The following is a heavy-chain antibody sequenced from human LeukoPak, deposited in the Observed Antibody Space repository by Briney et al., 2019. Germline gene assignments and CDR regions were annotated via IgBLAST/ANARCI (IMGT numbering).Heavy chain of an antibody. CDR3: ASLEPTLDDY. CDR2: IYYTGTT. CDR1: SGSIRNSPYY. V-gene: IGHV4-39*01. Sequence: SETLSLTCTVSSGSIRNSPYYWAWIRQPPGKGLEWIGTIYYTGTTYYNPSLKSRVTISVDTSKNQFSLKLSTVTAADTAVYYCASLEPTLDDYWGQGTLVTASS. J-gene: IGHJ4*02. D-gene: IGHD4-23*01.